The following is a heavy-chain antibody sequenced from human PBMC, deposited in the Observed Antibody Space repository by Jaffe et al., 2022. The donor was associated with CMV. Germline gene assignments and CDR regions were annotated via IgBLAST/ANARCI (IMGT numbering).Heavy chain of an antibody. J-gene: IGHJ6*03. Sequence: QIQLQQWGAGLLKPSETLSLTCVVSGGSFSDHYWAWIRQFPGRELEWIGEINESGDPTYNPTLSGRVTISVEPSKKQFSLTLKSVTAADTAVYYCARGGPLIALPNMQYNFYYYMDVWGKGTTATVSS. CDR2: INESGDP. D-gene: IGHD2-8*01. CDR3: ARGGPLIALPNMQYNFYYYMDV. V-gene: IGHV4-34*02. CDR1: GGSFSDHY.